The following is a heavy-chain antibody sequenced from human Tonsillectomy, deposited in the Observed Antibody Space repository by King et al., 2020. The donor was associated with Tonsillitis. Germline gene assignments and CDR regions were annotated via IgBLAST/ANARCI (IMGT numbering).Heavy chain of an antibody. D-gene: IGHD6-19*01. J-gene: IGHJ4*02. Sequence: VQLVESAAEVKKPGSSVKVSCKASGGTFSSFAVSCVRQAPGQGLELMGGIVPIFDTLHYAQKFQGRVTIFADEATTTAYMELNSLTSEDTAVYYCARHTSGWYYFDYWGQGTLVTVSS. V-gene: IGHV1-69*01. CDR3: ARHTSGWYYFDY. CDR1: GGTFSSFA. CDR2: IVPIFDTL.